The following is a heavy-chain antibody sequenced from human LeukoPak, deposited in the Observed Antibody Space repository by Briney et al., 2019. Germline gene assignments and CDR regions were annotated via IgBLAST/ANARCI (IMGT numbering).Heavy chain of an antibody. CDR2: ISSSGSTI. J-gene: IGHJ4*02. Sequence: PGGSLRLSCAASGFTFSSYEMNWVRQAPGKGLEWVSYISSSGSTIYYADSVKGRFTISRDNSKNTLYLQMNSLRAEDTAVYYCAKTVTMIVVLNDYWGQGTLVTVSS. CDR1: GFTFSSYE. V-gene: IGHV3-48*03. CDR3: AKTVTMIVVLNDY. D-gene: IGHD3-22*01.